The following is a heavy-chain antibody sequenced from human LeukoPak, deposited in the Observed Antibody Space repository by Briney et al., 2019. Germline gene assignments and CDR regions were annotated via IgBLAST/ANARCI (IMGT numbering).Heavy chain of an antibody. D-gene: IGHD4-17*01. CDR2: IYYSGST. V-gene: IGHV4-59*06. CDR1: GGSISSYY. Sequence: SETLSLTCTVSGGSISSYYWSWIRQHPGKGLEWIGYIYYSGSTYYNPSLKSRVTISVDTSKNQFSLKLSSVTAADTAVYYCARARKVYDYGDYVWFDPWGQGTLVTVSS. J-gene: IGHJ5*02. CDR3: ARARKVYDYGDYVWFDP.